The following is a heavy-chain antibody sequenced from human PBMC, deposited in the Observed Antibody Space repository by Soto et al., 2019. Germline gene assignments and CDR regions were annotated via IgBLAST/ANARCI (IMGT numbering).Heavy chain of an antibody. CDR3: ASGTYYDFWGGYYRQYYYYGMDV. CDR2: IIPIFGTA. CDR1: GGTFSSYA. V-gene: IGHV1-69*13. D-gene: IGHD3-3*01. J-gene: IGHJ6*02. Sequence: SVKVFCKASGGTFSSYAISWVRQAPGQGLEWMGGIIPIFGTANYAQKFQGRVTITADESTSTAYMELSSLRSEDTAVDYCASGTYYDFWGGYYRQYYYYGMDVWG.